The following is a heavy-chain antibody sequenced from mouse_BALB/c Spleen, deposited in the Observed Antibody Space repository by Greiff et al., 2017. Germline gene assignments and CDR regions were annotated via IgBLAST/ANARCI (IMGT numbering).Heavy chain of an antibody. J-gene: IGHJ4*01. Sequence: EVMLVESGGGLVQPEGSLKLSCAASGFTFSSYAMSWVRQTPEKRLEWVASISSGGSTYYPDSVKGRFTISRDNARNILYLQMSSLRSEDTAMYYCARMAIYDGYYGGDYWGQGTSVTVSS. CDR3: ARMAIYDGYYGGDY. D-gene: IGHD2-3*01. CDR2: ISSGGST. CDR1: GFTFSSYA. V-gene: IGHV5-6-5*01.